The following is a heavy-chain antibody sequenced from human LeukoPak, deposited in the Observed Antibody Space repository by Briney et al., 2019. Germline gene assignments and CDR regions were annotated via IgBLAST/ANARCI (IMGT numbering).Heavy chain of an antibody. CDR3: AKDKGYGSGSYNYFDY. D-gene: IGHD3-10*01. V-gene: IGHV3-9*03. J-gene: IGHJ4*02. CDR2: ISWNSGSI. Sequence: GRSLRLYCAASGFTFDDYAMHWVRQAPGKGLEWVSGISWNSGSIGYADSVKGRFTISRDNAKNSLYLQMNSLRAEDMALYYCAKDKGYGSGSYNYFDYRGQGTLVTVSS. CDR1: GFTFDDYA.